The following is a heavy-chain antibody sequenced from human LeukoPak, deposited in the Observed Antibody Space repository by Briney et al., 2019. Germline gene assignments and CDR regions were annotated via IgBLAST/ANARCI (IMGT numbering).Heavy chain of an antibody. CDR3: ASQQWLVSTFDI. CDR2: INSGGSST. J-gene: IGHJ3*02. D-gene: IGHD6-19*01. Sequence: GGSLRLSCAASGFTFSSFWMHWVRQAPGKGLVWVSHINSGGSSTSYADSVKGRFTISRDNVKNTLYLQMNSLRAEDTAVYYGASQQWLVSTFDIWGQGTMVTVSS. V-gene: IGHV3-74*01. CDR1: GFTFSSFW.